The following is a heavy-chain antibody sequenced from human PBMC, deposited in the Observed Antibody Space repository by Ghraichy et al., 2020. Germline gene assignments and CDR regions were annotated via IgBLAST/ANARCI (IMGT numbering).Heavy chain of an antibody. CDR2: ISSNGINK. Sequence: GGSLRLSCAASGFTFSKYAMSWVRQAPGKGLEWVSGISSNGINKFYADSVKGRFTISRDNSKNTLYLQMNSLRAEDTAIYYCAKDLDSYSYGYFDFWGQGTLVTVSS. J-gene: IGHJ4*02. V-gene: IGHV3-23*01. D-gene: IGHD4-11*01. CDR1: GFTFSKYA. CDR3: AKDLDSYSYGYFDF.